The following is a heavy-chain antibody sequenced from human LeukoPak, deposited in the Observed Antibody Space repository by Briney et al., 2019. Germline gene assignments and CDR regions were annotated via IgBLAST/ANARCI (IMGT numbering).Heavy chain of an antibody. CDR3: ARFSSTTSFDWFDP. CDR1: GYTFTSYD. CDR2: MNPSSGNT. Sequence: ASVKVSCKASGYTFTSYDINWVRQATGQGLEWMGWMNPSSGNTGYAQKFQGRVTITRNTSISTAYMELSSLGSEDTAVYYCARFSSTTSFDWFDPWGQGTPVTVSS. J-gene: IGHJ5*02. V-gene: IGHV1-8*03. D-gene: IGHD2-2*01.